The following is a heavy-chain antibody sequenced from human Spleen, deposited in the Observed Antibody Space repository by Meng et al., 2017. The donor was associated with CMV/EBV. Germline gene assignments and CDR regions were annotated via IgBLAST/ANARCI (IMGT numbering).Heavy chain of an antibody. CDR2: ISAHHGNT. CDR3: ARNDIVGVVSSTRLDY. D-gene: IGHD2-15*01. J-gene: IGHJ4*03. Sequence: ASVQVSCKTSGYTFTSYGISWVRQAPGQGLEGMGWISAHHGNTIYAKKFQGRITMTTYISTNTAYMELTSLGADDTSVYYCARNDIVGVVSSTRLDYWGQGTLVTVSS. V-gene: IGHV1-18*01. CDR1: GYTFTSYG.